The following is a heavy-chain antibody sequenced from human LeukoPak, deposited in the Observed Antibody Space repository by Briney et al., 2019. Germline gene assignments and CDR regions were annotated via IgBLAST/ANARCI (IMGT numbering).Heavy chain of an antibody. D-gene: IGHD3-3*01. CDR1: GGSISSSSYY. Sequence: SETLSLTCTVSGGSISSSSYYWGWIRQPPGKGLEWIGSIYYSGSTYYNPSLKSRVTISVDKSKNQFSLDLSSVTAADTAVYYCARGLNYDLNPWGQGTLVTVSS. CDR2: IYYSGST. V-gene: IGHV4-39*07. J-gene: IGHJ5*02. CDR3: ARGLNYDLNP.